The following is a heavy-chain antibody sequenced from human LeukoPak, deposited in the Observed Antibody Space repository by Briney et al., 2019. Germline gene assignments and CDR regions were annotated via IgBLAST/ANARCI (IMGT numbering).Heavy chain of an antibody. V-gene: IGHV3-48*03. Sequence: PGGSLRLSCAASGFTFSSYEMNWVRQAPGKGLEWVSYISSSGSTIYYADSVKGRFTISRDNAKNSLYLQMNSLRAEDTAVYYCARAPSDGCFQHWGQGTLVTVSS. CDR2: ISSSGSTI. J-gene: IGHJ1*01. CDR1: GFTFSSYE. CDR3: ARAPSDGCFQH.